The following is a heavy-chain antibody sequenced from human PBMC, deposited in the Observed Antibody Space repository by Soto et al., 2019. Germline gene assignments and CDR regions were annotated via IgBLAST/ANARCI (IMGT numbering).Heavy chain of an antibody. Sequence: QITLEESGPTLVKPTQTLTLTCTFSGFSLSTTGEGVAWIRQPPGKALEWLALIYWDDEKRYSPSLKTTLTITKDTSKNQVVLTMTNMAPLDTATYYCVQFASHGDYRAFDSWGQGTLVTVSS. J-gene: IGHJ4*02. D-gene: IGHD4-17*01. CDR1: GFSLSTTGEG. CDR2: IYWDDEK. CDR3: VQFASHGDYRAFDS. V-gene: IGHV2-5*02.